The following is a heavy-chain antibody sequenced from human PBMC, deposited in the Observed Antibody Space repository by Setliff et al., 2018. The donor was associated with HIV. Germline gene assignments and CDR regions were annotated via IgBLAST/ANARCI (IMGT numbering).Heavy chain of an antibody. D-gene: IGHD5-18*01. CDR2: IKQDGSEK. CDR3: ARGARGYSYG. Sequence: GGSLRLSCVASGFTFSNAKMSWVRQAPGKGLEWVANIKQDGSEKYYVESVKGRFTISRDNANNSLYLQMNSLRAEDTAVYYCARGARGYSYGWGQGTLV. CDR1: GFTFSNAK. V-gene: IGHV3-7*01. J-gene: IGHJ4*02.